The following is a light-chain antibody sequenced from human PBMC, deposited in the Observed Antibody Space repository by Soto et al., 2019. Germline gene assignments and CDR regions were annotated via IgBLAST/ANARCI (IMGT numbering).Light chain of an antibody. J-gene: IGLJ1*01. CDR3: SSYRRSRTYV. CDR2: DVS. Sequence: QSALTQPASVSGSPGQSITISCTGTSSDVGNYNYVSWYQQYPDKAPKLMMYDVSNRPSGVSDRFSGSKSDNTASLTISGLQAEYEADYYCSSYRRSRTYVFGTGTKLTVL. CDR1: SSDVGNYNY. V-gene: IGLV2-14*01.